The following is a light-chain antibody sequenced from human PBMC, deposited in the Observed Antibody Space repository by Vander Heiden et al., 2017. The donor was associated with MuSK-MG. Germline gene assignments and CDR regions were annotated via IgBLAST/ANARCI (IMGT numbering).Light chain of an antibody. CDR2: KAS. V-gene: IGKV1-5*03. J-gene: IGKJ1*01. Sequence: DIQMPQSPSTLSASVGDRVTITCRASQSISSWLAWYQQKPGKAPKLLIYKASSLESGVPSRFSGSGSGTEFTLTISSLQPDDFATYYCQQYSTDSTFGQGTKVEIK. CDR1: QSISSW. CDR3: QQYSTDST.